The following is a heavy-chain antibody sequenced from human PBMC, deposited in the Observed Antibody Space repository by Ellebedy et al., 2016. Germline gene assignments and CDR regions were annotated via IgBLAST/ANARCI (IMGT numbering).Heavy chain of an antibody. CDR1: GFTFSNYG. V-gene: IGHV3-33*01. J-gene: IGHJ4*02. Sequence: GESLKISXAASGFTFSNYGMHWVRQAPGKGLEWVAVIWNDGSNQHYADYVKGRFTISRDNSKNTLYLQMNSLRAEDTAIYYCARIDYSSSSLTWAPIDYWGQGTLVTVSS. CDR2: IWNDGSNQ. D-gene: IGHD6-6*01. CDR3: ARIDYSSSSLTWAPIDY.